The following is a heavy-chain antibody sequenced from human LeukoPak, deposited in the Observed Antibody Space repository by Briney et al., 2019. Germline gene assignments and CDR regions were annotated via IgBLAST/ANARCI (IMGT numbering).Heavy chain of an antibody. CDR2: ISGSGGVT. CDR3: AKASGEGVTISYFDY. D-gene: IGHD3-10*01. J-gene: IGHJ4*02. Sequence: GGSLRLSCAVSGCIFSGYATSWVRQAPGKGLEWVSGISGSGGVTYYADSVKDRFTISRDNSKNTLYLQMNSLRGDDTAIYYCAKASGEGVTISYFDYWGQGTLVPVSS. V-gene: IGHV3-23*01. CDR1: GCIFSGYA.